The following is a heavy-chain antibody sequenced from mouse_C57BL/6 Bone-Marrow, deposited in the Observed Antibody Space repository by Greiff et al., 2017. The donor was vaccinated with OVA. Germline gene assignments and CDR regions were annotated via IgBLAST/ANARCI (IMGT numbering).Heavy chain of an antibody. CDR3: ASEWASSGPFFDY. CDR1: GYAFSSSW. CDR2: IYPGDGDT. V-gene: IGHV1-82*01. Sequence: QVQLQQSGPELVKPGASVKISCKASGYAFSSSWMNWVKQRPGKGLEWIGRIYPGDGDTNYNGKFKGKATLTADKSSSTAYMQLSSLPSEDSAVYFCASEWASSGPFFDYWGQGTTLTVSS. J-gene: IGHJ2*01. D-gene: IGHD3-1*01.